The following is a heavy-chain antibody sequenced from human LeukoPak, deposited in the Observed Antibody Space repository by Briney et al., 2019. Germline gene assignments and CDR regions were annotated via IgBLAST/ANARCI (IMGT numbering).Heavy chain of an antibody. CDR3: ARIAGLDFLGFDP. CDR1: GYTFTDYA. J-gene: IGHJ5*02. D-gene: IGHD6-6*01. Sequence: EASVKVSCKTSGYTFTDYAINWVRQAPGQGLEWMGWISTYNGHTYYAQKFQGRVTMTTDTSTTTASLELRSLRSDDTAVYYCARIAGLDFLGFDPWGQGTLVTVSS. V-gene: IGHV1-18*01. CDR2: ISTYNGHT.